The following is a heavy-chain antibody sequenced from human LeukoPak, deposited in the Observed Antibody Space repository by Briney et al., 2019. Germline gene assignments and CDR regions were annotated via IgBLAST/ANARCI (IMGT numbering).Heavy chain of an antibody. V-gene: IGHV4-59*01. CDR1: GGSISSYY. CDR3: ARDKGSGWYADAFDI. Sequence: SETLSLTCTVSGGSISSYYWSRIRQPPGKGLEWIGYIYYSGSTNYNPSLKSRVTISVDTSKNQFSLKLSSVTAADTAVYYCARDKGSGWYADAFDIWGQGTMVTVSS. J-gene: IGHJ3*02. D-gene: IGHD6-19*01. CDR2: IYYSGST.